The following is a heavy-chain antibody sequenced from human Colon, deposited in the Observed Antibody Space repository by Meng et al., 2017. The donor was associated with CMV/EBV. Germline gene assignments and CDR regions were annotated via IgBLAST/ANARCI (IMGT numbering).Heavy chain of an antibody. J-gene: IGHJ3*01. Sequence: ASVKVSCKASGYTFTSFDINWVRQATGQGLEWMGWMNPNSGKTLYAQKFQHRVTMTRNTSISTAYMDLSSLTSEDTAVYYCAIDTKSYHDFWSGYHGVGALDVWGQGTMVTVSS. D-gene: IGHD3-3*01. V-gene: IGHV1-8*01. CDR2: MNPNSGKT. CDR1: GYTFTSFD. CDR3: AIDTKSYHDFWSGYHGVGALDV.